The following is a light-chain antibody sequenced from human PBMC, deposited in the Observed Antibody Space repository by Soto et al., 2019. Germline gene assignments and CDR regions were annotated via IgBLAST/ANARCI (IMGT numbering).Light chain of an antibody. Sequence: QSALTQPPSASGSPGQSVTISCTGTSSDVGGYNYVSWYQQHPGKAPQLMIYEVSKRPSGVPDRFSGSKSGNTASLTVSGLQAEDEGDYYCSSYAGSNNRVFGGGTKRTVL. V-gene: IGLV2-8*01. J-gene: IGLJ2*01. CDR3: SSYAGSNNRV. CDR1: SSDVGGYNY. CDR2: EVS.